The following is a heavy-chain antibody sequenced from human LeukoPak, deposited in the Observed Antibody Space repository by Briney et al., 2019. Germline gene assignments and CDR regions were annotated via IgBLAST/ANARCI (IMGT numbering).Heavy chain of an antibody. D-gene: IGHD6-25*01. J-gene: IGHJ5*02. Sequence: GGSLRLSCAASGFTFSREWMSWFRQAPGKGLEWVANIKQDGSEQYYVDSVKGRFTISRDNAKNLLYLQMNNLRVEDTAVYYCAKDWDGYDLWGQGTQVTVSS. CDR3: AKDWDGYDL. CDR2: IKQDGSEQ. CDR1: GFTFSREW. V-gene: IGHV3-7*01.